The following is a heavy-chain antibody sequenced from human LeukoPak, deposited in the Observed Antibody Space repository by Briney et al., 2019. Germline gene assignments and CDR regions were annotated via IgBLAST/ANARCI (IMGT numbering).Heavy chain of an antibody. CDR3: ARGGESGWPFDY. CDR1: GYTFTSYD. D-gene: IGHD6-19*01. CDR2: MNPISGNT. Sequence: ASVKVSCTASGYTFTSYDINWVRQATGQGLEWMGWMNPISGNTGSAQKFQGRVSMTRNNPTGTAYMELSSLRSEDMAVYYCARGGESGWPFDYWGQGTLVTVSS. J-gene: IGHJ4*02. V-gene: IGHV1-8*01.